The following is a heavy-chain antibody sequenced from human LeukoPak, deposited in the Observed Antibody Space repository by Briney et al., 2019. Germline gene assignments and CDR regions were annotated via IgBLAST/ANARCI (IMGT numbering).Heavy chain of an antibody. D-gene: IGHD2/OR15-2a*01. CDR1: GASVSSDY. Sequence: NASETLSLTCTVSGASVSSDYWSWIRQSPGKGLEWIGYIYHSGHTMSNPSLKSRVSLSLDTSNNQFSLKLSSVPAADTAVYYCARHPFQYPFDHWGQGTVVSVSS. J-gene: IGHJ5*02. CDR2: IYHSGHT. V-gene: IGHV4-59*08. CDR3: ARHPFQYPFDH.